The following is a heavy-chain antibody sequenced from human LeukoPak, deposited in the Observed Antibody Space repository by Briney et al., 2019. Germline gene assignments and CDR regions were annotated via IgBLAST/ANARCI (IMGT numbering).Heavy chain of an antibody. J-gene: IGHJ5*02. CDR2: INHSGST. CDR1: GGSFSGYY. V-gene: IGHV4-34*01. Sequence: PSETLSLTCAVYGGSFSGYYWSWIRQSPGKGLERIGEINHSGSTNYNPSLKSRVTISVDTSKNQFSLKLSSVTAADTAVYYCARGLPKNSNWFDPWGQGTLVTVSS. CDR3: ARGLPKNSNWFDP.